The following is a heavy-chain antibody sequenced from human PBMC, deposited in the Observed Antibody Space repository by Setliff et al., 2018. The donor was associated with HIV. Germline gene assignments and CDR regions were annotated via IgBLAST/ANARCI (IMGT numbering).Heavy chain of an antibody. V-gene: IGHV4-34*01. J-gene: IGHJ4*02. CDR2: IIHSGGT. D-gene: IGHD2-15*01. CDR1: GGSFSGYY. CDR3: ARGGLGVVGAIDY. Sequence: SETLSLTCAVYGGSFSGYYWAWIRQPPGRGLEWIGEIIHSGGTDYNRSLKSRVTISVDTSKNQFSLNLSSVTAADTAVYYCARGGLGVVGAIDYWSQGTLVTVSS.